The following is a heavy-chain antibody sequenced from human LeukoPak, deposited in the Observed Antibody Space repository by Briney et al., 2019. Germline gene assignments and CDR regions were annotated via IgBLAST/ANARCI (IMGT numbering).Heavy chain of an antibody. V-gene: IGHV4-39*02. CDR3: ARGSGTGTFSY. CDR2: VYYGRRP. CDR1: GDSISRSTYY. D-gene: IGHD6-25*01. J-gene: IGHJ4*02. Sequence: SETLSLTCTVSGDSISRSTYYWAWIRQPPGKGLEWIGSVYYGRRPYFNPSLESRATISVDTSKNHFSLKMSSVTAADTAVYYCARGSGTGTFSYWGQGTLVTVSS.